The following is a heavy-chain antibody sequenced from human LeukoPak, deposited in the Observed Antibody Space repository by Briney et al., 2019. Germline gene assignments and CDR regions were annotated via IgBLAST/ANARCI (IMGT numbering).Heavy chain of an antibody. Sequence: GESLQISCQGSGYSFTSYWISWVRQMPGKGLAWMGRIDPSDSYTNYSPSFQGHVTISADKSISTAYLQWSSLKASDTAMYYCARQKTTYYYYGMDVWGQGTTVTVSS. CDR1: GYSFTSYW. D-gene: IGHD1-7*01. CDR2: IDPSDSYT. CDR3: ARQKTTYYYYGMDV. V-gene: IGHV5-10-1*01. J-gene: IGHJ6*02.